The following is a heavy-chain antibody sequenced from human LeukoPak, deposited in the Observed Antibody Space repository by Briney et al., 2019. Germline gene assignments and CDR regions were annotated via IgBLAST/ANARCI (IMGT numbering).Heavy chain of an antibody. Sequence: VASVKASCKASGYTFTSYGISWVRQAPGQGLEWMGWISAYNGNTNYAQKLQGRVTMTTDTSTSTAYMELRSLRSDDTAVYYCARVQKLNPITMIVVVVDCDAFDIWGQGTMVTVSS. D-gene: IGHD3-22*01. CDR2: ISAYNGNT. J-gene: IGHJ3*02. CDR1: GYTFTSYG. CDR3: ARVQKLNPITMIVVVVDCDAFDI. V-gene: IGHV1-18*01.